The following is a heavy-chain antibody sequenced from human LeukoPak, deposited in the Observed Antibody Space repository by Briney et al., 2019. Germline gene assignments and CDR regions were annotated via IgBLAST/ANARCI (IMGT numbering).Heavy chain of an antibody. CDR1: GYTFTSYG. D-gene: IGHD3-9*01. CDR3: ARVGSTYYDILTGSSYYYYMDV. J-gene: IGHJ6*03. CDR2: ISAYNGNT. Sequence: ASVKVSCKASGYTFTSYGISWVRQAPGQGLEWMGWISAYNGNTNYAQKLQGRVTMTTDTSTSTAYMELRSLRSDDTAVYYCARVGSTYYDILTGSSYYYYMDVWGKGTTVTISS. V-gene: IGHV1-18*01.